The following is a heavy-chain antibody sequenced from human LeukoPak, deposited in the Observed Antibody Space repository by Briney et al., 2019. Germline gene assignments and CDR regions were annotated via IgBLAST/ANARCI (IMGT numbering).Heavy chain of an antibody. CDR1: GGTFSSYA. V-gene: IGHV1-69*06. J-gene: IGHJ4*02. D-gene: IGHD4-23*01. Sequence: GSSVKVSCKASGGTFSSYAISWVRQAPGQGLEWMGGIIPIFGTANYAQKFQGRVTITADKSTSTAYMELSSLRSEDTAVYYCARELGRGGPEPKLDYWGQGTLVTVSS. CDR2: IIPIFGTA. CDR3: ARELGRGGPEPKLDY.